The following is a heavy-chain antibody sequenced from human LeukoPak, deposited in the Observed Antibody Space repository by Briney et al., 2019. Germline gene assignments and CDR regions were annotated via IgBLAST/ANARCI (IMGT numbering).Heavy chain of an antibody. CDR2: IYTSGST. V-gene: IGHV4-4*07. CDR1: GGSISSYY. CDR3: ARSLIAWPRNDAFDI. D-gene: IGHD2-21*01. J-gene: IGHJ3*02. Sequence: SETLSLTCTVSGGSISSYYWSWIRQPAGKGLEWIGRIYTSGSTNYNPSLKSRVTMSVDTSKNQFSLKLSSVTAADTAVYYCARSLIAWPRNDAFDIWGQGTMVTASS.